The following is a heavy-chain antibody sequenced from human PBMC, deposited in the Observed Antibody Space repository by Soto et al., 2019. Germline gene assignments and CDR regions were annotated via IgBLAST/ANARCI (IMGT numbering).Heavy chain of an antibody. V-gene: IGHV3-23*01. J-gene: IGHJ5*02. Sequence: GGSLRLSCAASGFTFSGYAMSWVRQAPGKGLEWVSTISGSGGSADYADSVKGRFTISRDNPQNTLYLEMNSLRAEDTAVYYCAKDRFHVVVTVSIFDPWGQGTLVTVSS. CDR3: AKDRFHVVVTVSIFDP. CDR1: GFTFSGYA. D-gene: IGHD2-21*02. CDR2: ISGSGGSA.